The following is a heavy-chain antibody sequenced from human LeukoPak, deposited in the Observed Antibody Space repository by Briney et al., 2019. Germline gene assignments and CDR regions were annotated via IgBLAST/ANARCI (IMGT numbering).Heavy chain of an antibody. Sequence: GGSLRLPCAASGFIFTDYWMSWVRQAPGKGLEWVAHIRRDGRAKTYADSVKGRFTISRDNAMSTVYLQMKSLRAEDTGVYYCDRCDVPAKHGPAWYDAYWGQGTLVTVSS. CDR2: IRRDGRAK. CDR1: GFIFTDYW. V-gene: IGHV3-7*01. D-gene: IGHD6-13*01. CDR3: DRCDVPAKHGPAWYDAY. J-gene: IGHJ4*02.